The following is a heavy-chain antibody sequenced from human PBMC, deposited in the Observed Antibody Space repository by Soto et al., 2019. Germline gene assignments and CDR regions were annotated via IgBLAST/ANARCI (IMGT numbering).Heavy chain of an antibody. J-gene: IGHJ6*02. CDR3: ARTFDYYGMDV. V-gene: IGHV4-38-2*01. CDR2: IYHAGSV. CDR1: GYSIGSGYY. Sequence: SETLSLTCAVSGYSIGSGYYWAWIRQSPGKGLEWIGSIYHAGSVYYNPSLNGRVALSMDTSENHFSLKLTSVTAADTAVYYCARTFDYYGMDVWGQGTTVTV.